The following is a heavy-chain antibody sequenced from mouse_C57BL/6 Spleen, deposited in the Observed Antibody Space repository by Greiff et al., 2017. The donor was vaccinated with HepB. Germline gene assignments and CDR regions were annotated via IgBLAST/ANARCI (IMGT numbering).Heavy chain of an antibody. CDR3: TTRGVTTDY. Sequence: EVKLQESGAELVRPGASVKLSCTASGFNIKDDYMHWVKQRPEQGLEWIGWIDPENGDTEYASKFQGKATITADTSSNTAYLQLSSLTSEDTAVYYCTTRGVTTDYWGQGTTLTVSS. CDR2: IDPENGDT. J-gene: IGHJ2*01. D-gene: IGHD2-2*01. CDR1: GFNIKDDY. V-gene: IGHV14-4*01.